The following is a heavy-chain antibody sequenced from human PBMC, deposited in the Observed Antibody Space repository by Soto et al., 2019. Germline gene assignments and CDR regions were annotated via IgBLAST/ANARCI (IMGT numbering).Heavy chain of an antibody. J-gene: IGHJ6*03. CDR3: ARMVRGSNIDYNHDRDV. CDR2: ISANNGDT. D-gene: IGHD3-10*01. CDR1: GYTFTNHG. Sequence: QVQLVQSGAEVKKPGASVQASCKASGYTFTNHGIGWVRQAPGQGLEWLGWISANNGDTNYAQKSQGRVTVTTDTSTSTGYMELRSLSSEDTAVYYWARMVRGSNIDYNHDRDVWGKGNTVTVSS. V-gene: IGHV1-18*01.